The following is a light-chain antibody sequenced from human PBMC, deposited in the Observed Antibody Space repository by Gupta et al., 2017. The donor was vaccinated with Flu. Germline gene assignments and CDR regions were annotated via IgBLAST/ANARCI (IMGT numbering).Light chain of an antibody. CDR3: QSADSSGTWV. J-gene: IGLJ3*02. Sequence: SYALPQPPSVSVSPGQTARITCSGDALPKQYAYWYQQKPGQAPVLVIYKDSERPSGIPERFSGSSSGTTVTLTISGDQAEDEADYYCQSADSSGTWVFGGGTKLTVL. V-gene: IGLV3-25*02. CDR2: KDS. CDR1: ALPKQY.